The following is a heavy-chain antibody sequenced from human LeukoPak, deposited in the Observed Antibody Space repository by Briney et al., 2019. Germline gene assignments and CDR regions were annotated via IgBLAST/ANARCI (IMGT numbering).Heavy chain of an antibody. V-gene: IGHV4-4*07. Sequence: PSETLSLTCTVSGGSISSYYWSWIRQPAGKGLEWIGRIYTSGSTNYNPSLKSRVTISVDRSKNQFSLKLSSVTAADTAVYYCARGLTKLMITFGGVIVGAFDIWGQGTMVTVSS. CDR1: GGSISSYY. CDR2: IYTSGST. J-gene: IGHJ3*02. CDR3: ARGLTKLMITFGGVIVGAFDI. D-gene: IGHD3-16*02.